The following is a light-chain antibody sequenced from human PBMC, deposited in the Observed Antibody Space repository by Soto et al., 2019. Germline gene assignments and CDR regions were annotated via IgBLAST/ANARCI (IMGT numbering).Light chain of an antibody. V-gene: IGLV2-14*01. CDR3: TSYSSTDTFYV. J-gene: IGLJ1*01. CDR1: SSDVGAYHY. Sequence: QSALTQPASVSGSPGQSITISCTGTSSDVGAYHYVSWYQHHPGKAPKLMIYQVTNRPSGVSDRFSGAKSGNTASLTISGLRADDEAYYYCTSYSSTDTFYVFGTGTKVTVL. CDR2: QVT.